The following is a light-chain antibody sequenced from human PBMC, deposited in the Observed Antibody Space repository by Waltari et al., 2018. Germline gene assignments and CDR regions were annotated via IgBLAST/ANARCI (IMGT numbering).Light chain of an antibody. CDR3: QQRSNWPYT. V-gene: IGKV3-11*01. CDR1: QTVRSY. CDR2: DAS. Sequence: SGRASQTVRSYLAWYQQKPGQAPRLLIFDASSRAPGIPAKFSGSGSETDFTLTVSNLEPEDFAVYYCQQRSNWPYTFGQGTRVEIK. J-gene: IGKJ2*01.